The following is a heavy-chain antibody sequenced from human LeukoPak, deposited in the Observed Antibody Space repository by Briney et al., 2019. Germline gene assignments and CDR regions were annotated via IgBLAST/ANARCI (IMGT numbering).Heavy chain of an antibody. D-gene: IGHD7-27*01. CDR1: GFTFDDYA. V-gene: IGHV3-9*01. J-gene: IGHJ5*02. CDR3: ARMGGSYWGREVNWFDP. CDR2: ISWNSGSI. Sequence: GGSLRLSCAASGFTFDDYAMHWVRQAPGKGLEWVSGISWNSGSIGYADSVKGRFTISRDNAQSSLYLQMDSLRPEDTALYYCARMGGSYWGREVNWFDPWGQGTLVTVSS.